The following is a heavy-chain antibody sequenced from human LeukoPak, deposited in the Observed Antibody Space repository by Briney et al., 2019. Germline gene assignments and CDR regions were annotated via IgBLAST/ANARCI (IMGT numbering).Heavy chain of an antibody. CDR1: GGPFTANY. CDR2: MNHSGST. D-gene: IGHD3-10*01. Sequence: PSETLSLTCAVYGGPFTANYWSWIRQPPGKGLEWIGEMNHSGSTNYNPSLKSRVTISVDTSKKQLSLKLTSVSVEDTAVYYCARSLWFGELYNWGQGTLVTVSS. CDR3: ARSLWFGELYN. V-gene: IGHV4-34*01. J-gene: IGHJ4*02.